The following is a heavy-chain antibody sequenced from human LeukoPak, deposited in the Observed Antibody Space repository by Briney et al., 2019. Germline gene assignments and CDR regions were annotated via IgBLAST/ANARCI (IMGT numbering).Heavy chain of an antibody. J-gene: IGHJ4*02. CDR3: ARDRYCGGDCYYFDY. D-gene: IGHD2-21*02. Sequence: IKQDGSEKYYVDSVKGRFTISRDNAKNSLYLQMNSLRAEDTAVYYCARDRYCGGDCYYFDYWGQGTLVTVSS. V-gene: IGHV3-7*03. CDR2: IKQDGSEK.